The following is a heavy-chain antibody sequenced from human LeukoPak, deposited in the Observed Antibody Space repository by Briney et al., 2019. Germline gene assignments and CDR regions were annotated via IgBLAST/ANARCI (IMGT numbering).Heavy chain of an antibody. CDR1: GFTFSSYG. V-gene: IGHV3-33*01. D-gene: IGHD2-15*01. Sequence: PGGSLRLSCAASGFTFSSYGMHGVRQAPGKGLEWVAVIWYDGSNKYYADSVKGRFTISRDNPKNTLYLQMNSLRAEDTAVYYCARAGYCSGGACYGMDYWGQGTLVTV. CDR3: ARAGYCSGGACYGMDY. J-gene: IGHJ4*02. CDR2: IWYDGSNK.